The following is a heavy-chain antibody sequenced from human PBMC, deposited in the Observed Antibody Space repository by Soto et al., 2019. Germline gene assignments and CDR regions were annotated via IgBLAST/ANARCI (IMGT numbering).Heavy chain of an antibody. CDR3: ARENGGTYNGAFDL. V-gene: IGHV1-69*01. CDR2: IIFVFNTS. J-gene: IGHJ3*01. CDR1: GGPFSTNA. D-gene: IGHD1-26*01. Sequence: QVQLVQSGAGVRKPGSSVKVSCEASGGPFSTNALSWVRQAPGQGLEWIGGIIFVFNTSSYAQKLQGRVTIIADASTRTVYLELRSLTSDDTAVYYCARENGGTYNGAFDLWGQGTMVTVSS.